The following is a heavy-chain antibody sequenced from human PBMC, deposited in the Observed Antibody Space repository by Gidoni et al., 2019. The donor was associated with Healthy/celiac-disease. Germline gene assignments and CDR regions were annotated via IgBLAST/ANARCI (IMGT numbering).Heavy chain of an antibody. Sequence: EGQLVESGGGLVQPGGSLSLSFAASGSTFSRSAMNWVRQAPWKGLRWVSAISGSAGSTYYPDSVKGRFTISRDNSKNTLFLQMNSLRAEDTAVYHCAKVTDSYDSSGYYYVSAFDSWGQGTLVTVSS. CDR2: ISGSAGST. J-gene: IGHJ4*02. CDR3: AKVTDSYDSSGYYYVSAFDS. CDR1: GSTFSRSA. D-gene: IGHD3-22*01. V-gene: IGHV3-23*04.